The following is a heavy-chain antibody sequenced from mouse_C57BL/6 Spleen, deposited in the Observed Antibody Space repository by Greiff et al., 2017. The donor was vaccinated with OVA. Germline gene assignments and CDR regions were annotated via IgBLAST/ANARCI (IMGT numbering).Heavy chain of an antibody. CDR1: GFTFSSYA. CDR3: TRDGGMNGYFDY. CDR2: ISSGGDYI. Sequence: EVKLVESGEGLVKPGGSLKLSCAASGFTFSSYAMSWVRQTPEKRLEWVAYISSGGDYIYYADTVKGRFTISRDNARNTLYLQMSSLKSEDTAMYYCTRDGGMNGYFDYWGQGTTLTVSS. D-gene: IGHD1-1*02. J-gene: IGHJ2*01. V-gene: IGHV5-9-1*02.